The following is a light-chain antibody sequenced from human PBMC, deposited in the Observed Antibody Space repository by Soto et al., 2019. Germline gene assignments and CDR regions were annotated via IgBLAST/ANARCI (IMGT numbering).Light chain of an antibody. V-gene: IGKV3-20*01. CDR2: GAS. CDR3: QQYGSSFL. J-gene: IGKJ2*01. CDR1: QSVSSSY. Sequence: EIVLTQSPGTLSLSPGERATLSCRASQSVSSSYLAWYPQKPGQAPRLLIYGASSRATGIPDRFSGSGSGTLFTLTISRLEPEDFAVYYCQQYGSSFLFGQGTKLESK.